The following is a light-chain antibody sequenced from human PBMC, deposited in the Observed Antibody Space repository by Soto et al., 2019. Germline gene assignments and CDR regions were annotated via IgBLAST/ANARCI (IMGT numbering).Light chain of an antibody. CDR2: GAS. J-gene: IGKJ1*01. Sequence: EIVWTQSPGTLSLSPGERATLSCRASQSVSSSYLAWYQQKPGQAPRLLIYGASSSASGIPDRCSGGGPGPDFTLTISSLEPHDLAVYSSPQYAGPPLTSGKRNQVEIK. V-gene: IGKV3-20*01. CDR3: PQYAGPPLT. CDR1: QSVSSSY.